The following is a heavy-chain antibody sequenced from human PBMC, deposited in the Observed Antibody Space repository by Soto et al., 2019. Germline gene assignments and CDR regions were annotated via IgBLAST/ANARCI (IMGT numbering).Heavy chain of an antibody. CDR1: GGTFSSYA. J-gene: IGHJ2*01. Sequence: QVQLVQSGAEVKKPGSSVKVSCKASGGTFSSYALSWVRQAPGQGLEWMGGIIPIFGTANYAQKFQGRVTMTADESTSTAYMELSSLRSEDTAVYYCARLTWVTMIVVVKSYWYFDLWGRGTLVTVSS. CDR3: ARLTWVTMIVVVKSYWYFDL. D-gene: IGHD3-22*01. CDR2: IIPIFGTA. V-gene: IGHV1-69*01.